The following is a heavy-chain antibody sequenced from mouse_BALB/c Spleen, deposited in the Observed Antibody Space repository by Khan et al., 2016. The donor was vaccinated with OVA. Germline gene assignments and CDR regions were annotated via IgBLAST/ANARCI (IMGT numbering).Heavy chain of an antibody. J-gene: IGHJ2*01. V-gene: IGHV1S137*01. D-gene: IGHD2-3*01. CDR1: GYTFTDYA. Sequence: QVQLQQSGPELVRPGVSVKISCKGSGYTFTDYAMYWVKQSHAKSLEWIGLISTYSGSTNYNQKFKGKATMTVDKSSSTAYMELARLTSEDSAIYYWSRPAYDGYCDYWGQGTTLTVSS. CDR3: SRPAYDGYCDY. CDR2: ISTYSGST.